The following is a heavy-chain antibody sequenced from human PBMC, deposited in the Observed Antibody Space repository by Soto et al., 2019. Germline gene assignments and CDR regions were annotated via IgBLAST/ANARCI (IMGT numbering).Heavy chain of an antibody. CDR3: ARAGYNIDY. Sequence: LSLTCAVSGGSISSGGYSWTWIRQPPGKGLEWIGYIYHSASTYYNLSLKSRVTISVDRSKNQFSLKLSSVTAADTAVYYCARAGYNIDYWGQGTLVTVS. V-gene: IGHV4-30-2*02. CDR1: GGSISSGGYS. J-gene: IGHJ4*02. D-gene: IGHD5-12*01. CDR2: IYHSAST.